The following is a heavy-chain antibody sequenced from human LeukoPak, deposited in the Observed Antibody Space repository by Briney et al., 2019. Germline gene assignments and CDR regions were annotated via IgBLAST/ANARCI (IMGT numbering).Heavy chain of an antibody. CDR3: ARHYNYFDP. Sequence: GESLKISCKGFGYKFTNYWIGWVRQMPGKGLEWMGIIYPGDSDTRYSPSFQGQVTISADKSTSTAYLQWSSLKASDTAMYFCARHYNYFDPWGQGTLVTVSS. J-gene: IGHJ5*02. CDR2: IYPGDSDT. CDR1: GYKFTNYW. V-gene: IGHV5-51*01.